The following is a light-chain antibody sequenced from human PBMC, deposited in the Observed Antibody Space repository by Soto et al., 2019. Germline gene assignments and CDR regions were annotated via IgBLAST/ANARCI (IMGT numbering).Light chain of an antibody. CDR3: CSYAALQVV. Sequence: QSALTQPRSVSGSPGQSVTISCTGTSSDVGGYNYVSWYQQHPGKAPKLMIYDVSKRPSGVPDRFSGSKSGNTASLTISGLQAEDEADYYCCSYAALQVVFGGGTKLTVL. CDR1: SSDVGGYNY. V-gene: IGLV2-11*01. CDR2: DVS. J-gene: IGLJ2*01.